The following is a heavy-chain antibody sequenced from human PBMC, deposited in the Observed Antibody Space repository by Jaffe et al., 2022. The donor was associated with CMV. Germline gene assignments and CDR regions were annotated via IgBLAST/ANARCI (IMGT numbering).Heavy chain of an antibody. CDR1: GFTFSSYA. V-gene: IGHV3-23*01. J-gene: IGHJ4*02. CDR2: ISGSGGST. Sequence: EVQLLESGGGLVQPGGSLRLSCAASGFTFSSYAMSWVRQAPGKGLEWVSAISGSGGSTYYADSVKGRFTISRDNSKNTLYLQMNSLRAEDTAVYYCAKDTGKGRVAVAGTLFDYWGQGTLVTVSS. D-gene: IGHD6-19*01. CDR3: AKDTGKGRVAVAGTLFDY.